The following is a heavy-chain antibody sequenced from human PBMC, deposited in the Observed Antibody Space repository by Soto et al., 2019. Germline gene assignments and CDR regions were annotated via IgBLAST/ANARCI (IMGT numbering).Heavy chain of an antibody. Sequence: ASVKVSCKASGYTFTSYGISWVRQAPGQGLEWMGWISAYNGNTNYAQKLQGRVTMTTDTSTSTAYMELRSLRSDDTAVYYCARDLWGPSSPFLRYYYYYGMDVWGQGTTVTVSS. J-gene: IGHJ6*02. CDR1: GYTFTSYG. D-gene: IGHD6-6*01. CDR3: ARDLWGPSSPFLRYYYYYGMDV. CDR2: ISAYNGNT. V-gene: IGHV1-18*04.